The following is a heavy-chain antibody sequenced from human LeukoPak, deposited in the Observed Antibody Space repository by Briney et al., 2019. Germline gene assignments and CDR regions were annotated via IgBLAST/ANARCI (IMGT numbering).Heavy chain of an antibody. CDR1: GGSISSGNYY. D-gene: IGHD4-17*01. CDR2: IYHSGST. Sequence: SETLSLTCTVSGGSISSGNYYWSWIRQPAGKGLEWIGSIYHSGSTYYNPSLKSRVTISVDTSKNQFSLKLSSVTAADTAVYYCATRPNYGDYPFGYWGQGTLVTVSS. J-gene: IGHJ4*02. V-gene: IGHV4-39*07. CDR3: ATRPNYGDYPFGY.